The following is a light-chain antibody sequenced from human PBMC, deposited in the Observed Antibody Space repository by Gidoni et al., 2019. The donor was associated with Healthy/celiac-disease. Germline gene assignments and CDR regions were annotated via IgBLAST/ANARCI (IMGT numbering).Light chain of an antibody. J-gene: IGKJ5*01. Sequence: DIQMTQSHYSLYASVGDRVTITGQASQDISNYLNWYQQKPGKAPKHLIYYASNFETGVPSRFSGSGSGTDFTFTISSLQPEDIATYYCQQYDNLPPAITFGQGTRLEIK. V-gene: IGKV1-33*01. CDR2: YAS. CDR3: QQYDNLPPAIT. CDR1: QDISNY.